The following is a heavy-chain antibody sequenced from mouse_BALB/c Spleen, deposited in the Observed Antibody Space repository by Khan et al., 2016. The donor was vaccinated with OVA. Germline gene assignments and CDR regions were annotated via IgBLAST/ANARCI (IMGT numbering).Heavy chain of an antibody. CDR3: ADHLTGSFAY. CDR1: GFTFSSYS. D-gene: IGHD4-1*01. Sequence: DVHLVESGGDLVKPGGSLKLSCAASGFTFSSYSMYWVRQTPDKRLEWVASISSGGDYTYYPDRVKGRFTISRDNAKNTLYLQMSDLKCEDTAVYYCADHLTGSFAYWGQGTLVTVSA. J-gene: IGHJ3*01. V-gene: IGHV5-6*01. CDR2: ISSGGDYT.